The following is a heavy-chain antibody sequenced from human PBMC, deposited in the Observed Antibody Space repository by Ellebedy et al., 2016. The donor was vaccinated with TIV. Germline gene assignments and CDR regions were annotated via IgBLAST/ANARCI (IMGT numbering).Heavy chain of an antibody. Sequence: PGGSLRLSCPAKGFTFSSYAMSWIRQAPGKGLEWVSVTYSGGTTYYADSVKARFIISRYNSKNTRYLQMNSLGVEDTAVYYCGKLSEKDVWGQGTTVTVSS. V-gene: IGHV3-66*01. J-gene: IGHJ6*02. CDR3: GKLSEKDV. CDR1: GFTFSSYA. CDR2: TYSGGTT. D-gene: IGHD1-26*01.